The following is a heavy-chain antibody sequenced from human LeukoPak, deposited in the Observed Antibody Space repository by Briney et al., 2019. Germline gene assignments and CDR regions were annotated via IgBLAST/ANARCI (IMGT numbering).Heavy chain of an antibody. CDR3: ARGYYYRT. D-gene: IGHD3-10*01. J-gene: IGHJ4*02. CDR1: GGSVSSDNSY. CDR2: IYADGDS. V-gene: IGHV4-61*02. Sequence: PSETLSLTCTVSGGSVSSDNSYWNWIRQPAGKGLEWIGRIYADGDSTYNPSLKSRVTISVDTSKNQLSLRLTSMTAADTAVYYCARGYYYRTWGQGTLVTVSS.